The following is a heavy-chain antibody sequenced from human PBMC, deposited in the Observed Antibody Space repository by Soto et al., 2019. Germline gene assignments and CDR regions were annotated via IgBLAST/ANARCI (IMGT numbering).Heavy chain of an antibody. CDR1: GGSISSGGYY. CDR2: IYYSGST. Sequence: QVQLQESGPGLVKPSQTLSLTCTVSGGSISSGGYYWSWIRQHPGKGLEWIGYIYYSGSTYYNPSLKSRVTISVDTSKNQFSLKLSSVPAADTAVYYCARVPLSGYPTIGYFDLWGRGTLVTVSS. J-gene: IGHJ2*01. D-gene: IGHD3-9*01. CDR3: ARVPLSGYPTIGYFDL. V-gene: IGHV4-31*03.